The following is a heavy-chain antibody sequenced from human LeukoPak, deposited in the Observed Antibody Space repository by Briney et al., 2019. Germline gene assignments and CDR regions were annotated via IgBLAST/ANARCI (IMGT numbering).Heavy chain of an antibody. D-gene: IGHD1-26*01. CDR2: ISGSGGST. CDR3: AKVGVGATIRGDFDY. V-gene: IGHV3-23*01. CDR1: GFTFSGYA. J-gene: IGHJ4*02. Sequence: PGGSLRLSCAASGFTFSGYAMSWVRQAPGKGLEWVSAISGSGGSTYYADSVKGRFTISRDNSKNTLYLQMNSLRAEDTAVYYCAKVGVGATIRGDFDYWGQGTLVTVSS.